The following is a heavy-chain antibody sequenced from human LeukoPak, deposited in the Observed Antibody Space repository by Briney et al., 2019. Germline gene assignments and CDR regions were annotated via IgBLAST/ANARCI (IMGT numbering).Heavy chain of an antibody. D-gene: IGHD2-15*01. Sequence: GGSLRLSCAAAGFTFNSYWVSWGRQAPGKGLGWVANINQQGSENYYLDSVKGRFTISRDNAENALYLQMSSLRGEDTAVYSCARVGFCSDSSCHAAGWYFDLWGRGTLVTVSS. CDR3: ARVGFCSDSSCHAAGWYFDL. J-gene: IGHJ2*01. CDR2: INQQGSEN. CDR1: GFTFNSYW. V-gene: IGHV3-7*01.